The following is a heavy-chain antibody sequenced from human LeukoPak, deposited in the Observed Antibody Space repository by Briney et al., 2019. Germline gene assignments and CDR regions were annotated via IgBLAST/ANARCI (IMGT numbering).Heavy chain of an antibody. Sequence: GASVKVSCKASGYTYTSYDINWVRQAPGQGLEWMGGIIPIFGTANYAQKFQGRVTITTDESTSTAYMELSSLRSEGTAVYYCARGLKQTKIRPKNYYYYYYYMDVWGKGTTVTVSS. CDR2: IIPIFGTA. J-gene: IGHJ6*03. V-gene: IGHV1-69*05. CDR3: ARGLKQTKIRPKNYYYYYYYMDV. CDR1: GYTYTSYD. D-gene: IGHD5-24*01.